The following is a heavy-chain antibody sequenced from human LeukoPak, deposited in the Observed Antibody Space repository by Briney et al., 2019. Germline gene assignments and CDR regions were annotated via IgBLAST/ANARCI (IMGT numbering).Heavy chain of an antibody. Sequence: GGSLRLSCAASGFTFSSYAMSWVRQAPGKGLEWVSAISGSGGSTYYADSVKGRFTISRDNSKNTLYLQMNSLRAEDTAVYYGAKVGGYCSSTGCYRIGPLDYGGQGTLVTVSS. J-gene: IGHJ4*02. CDR2: ISGSGGST. CDR3: AKVGGYCSSTGCYRIGPLDY. D-gene: IGHD2-2*02. V-gene: IGHV3-23*01. CDR1: GFTFSSYA.